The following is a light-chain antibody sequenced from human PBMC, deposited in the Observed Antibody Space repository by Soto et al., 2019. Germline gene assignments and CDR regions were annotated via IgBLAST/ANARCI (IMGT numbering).Light chain of an antibody. CDR1: SSDVGGYNY. J-gene: IGLJ2*01. CDR2: DVS. CDR3: CSYAGSYTFVV. V-gene: IGLV2-11*01. Sequence: QSALTQPRSVSGSPGASVTISYTGTSSDVGGYNYVSWYQQHPGKAPKLMIYDVSKRPSGVPDRFSGSKSGNTASLTISGLQAEDEADYYCCSYAGSYTFVVFGGGTKLTVL.